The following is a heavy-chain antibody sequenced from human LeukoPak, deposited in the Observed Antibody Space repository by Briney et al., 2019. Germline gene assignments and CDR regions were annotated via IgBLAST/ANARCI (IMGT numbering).Heavy chain of an antibody. D-gene: IGHD1-26*01. CDR1: GYTLTELS. V-gene: IGHV1-24*01. J-gene: IGHJ6*02. CDR2: FDPEDGET. Sequence: ASVKVSCKVSGYTLTELSMHWVRQAPGKGLEWMGGFDPEDGETIYAQKFQGRVTMTEDTSTDTAYMELSSLRSEDTAVYYCATIPMYSGSSPGVYYYYGMDVWGQGTTVTVSS. CDR3: ATIPMYSGSSPGVYYYYGMDV.